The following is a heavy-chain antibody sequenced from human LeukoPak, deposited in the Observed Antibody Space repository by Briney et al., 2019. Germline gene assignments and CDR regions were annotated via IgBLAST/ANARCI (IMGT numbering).Heavy chain of an antibody. CDR1: GGSISSSSYY. V-gene: IGHV4-39*07. D-gene: IGHD3-9*01. CDR3: ARGDYDILTGPLWGLDY. J-gene: IGHJ4*02. CDR2: IYYSGST. Sequence: SSETLSLTCTVSGGSISSSSYYWGWIRQPPGKGLEWIGSIYYSGSTYYNPSLKSRVTISVDTSKNQFSLKLSSVTAADTAVYYCARGDYDILTGPLWGLDYWGQGTLVTVSS.